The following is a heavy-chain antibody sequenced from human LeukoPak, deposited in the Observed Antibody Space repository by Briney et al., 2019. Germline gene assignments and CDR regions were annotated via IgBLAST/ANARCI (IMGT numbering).Heavy chain of an antibody. D-gene: IGHD1-20*01. Sequence: ASVKVSCKASGYTFTSYYMHWVRQAPGQGLEWMGIINPSGGSTSYAQKFQGRVTITADKSTGTAYMELSSLRSEDTAVYYCARDDNWNDGIWFDPWGQGTLVTVSS. CDR2: INPSGGST. CDR3: ARDDNWNDGIWFDP. J-gene: IGHJ5*02. CDR1: GYTFTSYY. V-gene: IGHV1-46*01.